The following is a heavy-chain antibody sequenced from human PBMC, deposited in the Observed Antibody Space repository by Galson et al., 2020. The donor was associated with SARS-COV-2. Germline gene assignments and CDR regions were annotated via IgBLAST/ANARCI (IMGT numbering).Heavy chain of an antibody. D-gene: IGHD4-4*01. CDR3: ARREEDYKRRGLEL. V-gene: IGHV3-33*01. Sequence: GESLKISCAASGFTFSNYGMHWVRQAPGKGLEWVAVILYDGNNKYYGDSVKGRFTISRDNSKNTVYLQMNSLTAEDMAVYYWARREEDYKRRGLELWGEGILVTVSS. CDR1: GFTFSNYG. CDR2: ILYDGNNK. J-gene: IGHJ4*02.